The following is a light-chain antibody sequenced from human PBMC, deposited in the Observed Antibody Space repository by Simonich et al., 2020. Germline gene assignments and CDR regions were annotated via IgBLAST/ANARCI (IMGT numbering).Light chain of an antibody. CDR1: QDISNS. V-gene: IGKV1-NL1*01. CDR3: QQYYSTPPYT. CDR2: AAS. Sequence: DIQMTQSPSSLSASVGDRVTITCRASQDISNSLAWYQQKPGKAPKLLLYAASRLESGVPSRFSGSGSGTDYTLTISSLQPEDFATYYCQQYYSTPPYTFGQGTKLEIK. J-gene: IGKJ2*01.